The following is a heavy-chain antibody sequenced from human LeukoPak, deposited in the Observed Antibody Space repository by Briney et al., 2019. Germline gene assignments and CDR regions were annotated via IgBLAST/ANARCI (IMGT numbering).Heavy chain of an antibody. CDR2: IIPIFGTA. D-gene: IGHD3-22*01. CDR3: ARETYYYDSSGVNYYYMDV. J-gene: IGHJ6*03. Sequence: GASVKVSCKAPGGTFSSYAISWVRQAPGQGLEWMGGIIPIFGTANYAQKFQGRVTITTDESTSTAYMELSSLRSEDTAVYYCARETYYYDSSGVNYYYMDVWGKGTTVTVSS. V-gene: IGHV1-69*05. CDR1: GGTFSSYA.